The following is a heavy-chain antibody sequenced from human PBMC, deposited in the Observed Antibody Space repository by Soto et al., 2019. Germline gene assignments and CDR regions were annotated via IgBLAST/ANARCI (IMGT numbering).Heavy chain of an antibody. CDR1: GFIIDDFA. V-gene: IGHV3-9*01. CDR3: TKVGGLYDFWSGPLHFDL. Sequence: EAQLVESGGGLVQPGRSLRLSCAGSGFIIDDFAIHWVRQAPGKGLGWVSGISWNSDSIGYADSVKGRFTISRDNAKNALYLQMNSLRVEDTALYYCTKVGGLYDFWSGPLHFDLWGQGTLVTVSS. D-gene: IGHD3-3*01. J-gene: IGHJ4*02. CDR2: ISWNSDSI.